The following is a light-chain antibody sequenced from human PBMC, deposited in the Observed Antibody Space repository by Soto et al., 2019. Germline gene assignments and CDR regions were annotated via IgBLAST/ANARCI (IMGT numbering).Light chain of an antibody. CDR1: QDIRGA. CDR2: DVS. V-gene: IGKV1-13*02. CDR3: QQFNTYPIT. J-gene: IGKJ5*01. Sequence: AIQLTQSPSSLSASVGDRVTITCRASQDIRGALAWYQQKLGKPPKHLIFDVSSLQSGVPSRFSGRVSGTDFTLTISSLQPEDLATYYCQQFNTYPITFGHGTILEI.